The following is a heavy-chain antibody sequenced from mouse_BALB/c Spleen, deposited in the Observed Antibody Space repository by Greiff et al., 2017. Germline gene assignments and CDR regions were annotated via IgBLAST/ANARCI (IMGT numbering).Heavy chain of an antibody. Sequence: VQLKESGPELVKPGASVKISCKASGYSFTGYYMHWVKQSHVKSLEWIGRINPYNGATSYNQNFKDKASLTVDKSSSTAYMELHSLTSEDSAVYYCAREGYGNYPFAYWGQGTLVTVSA. CDR2: INPYNGAT. J-gene: IGHJ3*01. D-gene: IGHD2-10*02. CDR1: GYSFTGYY. V-gene: IGHV1-31*01. CDR3: AREGYGNYPFAY.